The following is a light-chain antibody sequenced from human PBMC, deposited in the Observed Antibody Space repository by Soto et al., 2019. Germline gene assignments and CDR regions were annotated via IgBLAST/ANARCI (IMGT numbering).Light chain of an antibody. J-gene: IGKJ1*01. CDR1: QSLLHSNGYNY. Sequence: DIVMTQSPLSLPVTPGEPASISCRSSQSLLHSNGYNYLDWYLQKPGQSPQLLIYLGSNRASGVPDRCSVSGSGTDFTLKISRVEAEDVGVYYCMQALQTPSFGQGTKVEIK. V-gene: IGKV2-28*01. CDR2: LGS. CDR3: MQALQTPS.